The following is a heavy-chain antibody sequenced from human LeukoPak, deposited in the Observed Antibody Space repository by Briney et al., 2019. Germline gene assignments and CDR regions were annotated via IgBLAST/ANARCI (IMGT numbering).Heavy chain of an antibody. J-gene: IGHJ4*02. V-gene: IGHV4-59*01. D-gene: IGHD3-3*01. CDR2: IYYSGST. CDR3: ARALARYDFDY. Sequence: PSETLSLTCTVSGGSISSYYWSWIRQPPGKGLDWIGYIYYSGSTNYNPSLKSRVTISVDTSKNQFSLKLSSVTAADTAVYYCARALARYDFDYWGQGTLVTASS. CDR1: GGSISSYY.